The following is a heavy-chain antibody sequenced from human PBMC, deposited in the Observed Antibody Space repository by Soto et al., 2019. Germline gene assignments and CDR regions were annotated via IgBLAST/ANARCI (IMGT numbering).Heavy chain of an antibody. D-gene: IGHD2-2*02. V-gene: IGHV3-48*03. CDR2: ISSSSSST. CDR1: GFTFSSYE. J-gene: IGHJ5*02. CDR3: TRRVIEALSDAIPGWFDP. Sequence: PGGSLRLFCAASGFTFSSYEMNWIRQAPGKGLEWVAKISSSSSSTLYADSVQGRFIISRDNAKEAVYLQMNSLRAEDTAIYYCTRRVIEALSDAIPGWFDPWGQGTQVTVSS.